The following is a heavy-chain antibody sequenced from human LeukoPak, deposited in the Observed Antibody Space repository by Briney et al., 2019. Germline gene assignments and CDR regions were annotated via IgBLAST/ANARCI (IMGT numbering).Heavy chain of an antibody. D-gene: IGHD2-15*01. CDR1: GFTFSSYG. Sequence: GGSLRLSCAASGFTFSSYGMSWVRQAPGKGLEWVSAVSGSGGSTYYADSVKGRFTISRDNSKNTLYLQMNTLRAEDTAVYFCAKSPVSSCRGSFCYPFDYWGQGNLVTVSS. J-gene: IGHJ4*02. V-gene: IGHV3-23*01. CDR2: VSGSGGST. CDR3: AKSPVSSCRGSFCYPFDY.